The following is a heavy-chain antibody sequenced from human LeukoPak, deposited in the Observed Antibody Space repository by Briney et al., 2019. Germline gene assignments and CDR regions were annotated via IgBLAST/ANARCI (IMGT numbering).Heavy chain of an antibody. Sequence: GGSLRLSCAASGFTFSSYGMHWVRQAPGKGLEWVAVISYDGSNKYYADFVKGRFTISRDNSKNTLYLQMNSLRAEDTAVYYCAKKNGDYFDYWGQGTLVTVSS. D-gene: IGHD4-17*01. V-gene: IGHV3-30*18. CDR2: ISYDGSNK. CDR1: GFTFSSYG. J-gene: IGHJ4*02. CDR3: AKKNGDYFDY.